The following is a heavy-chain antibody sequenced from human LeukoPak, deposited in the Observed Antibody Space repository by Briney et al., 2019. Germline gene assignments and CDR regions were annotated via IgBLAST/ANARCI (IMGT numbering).Heavy chain of an antibody. J-gene: IGHJ4*02. CDR1: GGTFSRHA. CDR2: ITPMFGTA. D-gene: IGHD3-22*01. CDR3: VRDGSYYDTSGYYYLY. Sequence: VKVSCKASGGTFSRHAISWVRQAPGQGLEWMGGITPMFGTANYAQKFQGRVTITADESTSTAYMELSSLRSEDTAVYYCVRDGSYYDTSGYYYLYWGQGTLVTVSS. V-gene: IGHV1-69*13.